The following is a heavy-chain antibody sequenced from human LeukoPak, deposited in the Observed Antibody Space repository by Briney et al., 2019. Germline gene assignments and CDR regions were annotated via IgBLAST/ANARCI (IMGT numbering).Heavy chain of an antibody. CDR3: ARSSGRSPNRDYMDV. J-gene: IGHJ6*03. V-gene: IGHV1-46*01. Sequence: ASVKVSCKASGYTLTSYYMHWVRQAPGQGLEWMGIINPSGGSTSYAQKFQGRVTMTRDTSTGTVYMELSSLRSEDTAVYYCARSSGRSPNRDYMDVWGKGTTVTISS. CDR1: GYTLTSYY. D-gene: IGHD1-14*01. CDR2: INPSGGST.